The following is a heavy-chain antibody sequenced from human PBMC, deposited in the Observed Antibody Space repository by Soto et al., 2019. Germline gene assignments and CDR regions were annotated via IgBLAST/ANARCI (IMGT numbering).Heavy chain of an antibody. Sequence: EVQLLESGGGWVQPGGSLRLSCAASGFTFSSYAMSWVRQAPGKGLEWVSAISGSGGSTYYADSVNGRFTISRDNSKNTLYLQMNSLRADDTAVYYCATRAYYYDSSGYFDYWGQGTMVTVSS. CDR1: GFTFSSYA. CDR2: ISGSGGST. J-gene: IGHJ4*02. CDR3: ATRAYYYDSSGYFDY. V-gene: IGHV3-23*01. D-gene: IGHD3-22*01.